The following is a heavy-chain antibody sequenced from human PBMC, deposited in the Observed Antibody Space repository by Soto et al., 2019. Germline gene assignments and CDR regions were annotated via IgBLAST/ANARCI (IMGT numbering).Heavy chain of an antibody. CDR3: TGAYYDIDGYILAP. D-gene: IGHD3-22*01. CDR1: DGSISRGGFY. V-gene: IGHV4-39*07. Sequence: PSGTPSLTCTVPDGSISRGGFYWVWSRQPPGKGLEWIGTIYYGGDTNYNPSLKSRITISVETAKNQFSLSLSSVTAADTAVYYCTGAYYDIDGYILAPWGQGTSVTVSS. J-gene: IGHJ5*02. CDR2: IYYGGDT.